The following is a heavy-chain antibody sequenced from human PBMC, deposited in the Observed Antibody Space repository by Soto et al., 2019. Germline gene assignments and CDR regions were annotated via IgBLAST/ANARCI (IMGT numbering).Heavy chain of an antibody. CDR3: ARKVPAAIFRARFDP. Sequence: SETLSLTCAVYGGSYSGYYWSWIRQPPGKGLEWIGEINHSGSTNYNPSLKSRVTISVDTSKNQFSLKLSSVTAADTAVYYCARKVPAAIFRARFDPWGQGTLVTVSS. J-gene: IGHJ5*02. CDR1: GGSYSGYY. CDR2: INHSGST. V-gene: IGHV4-34*01. D-gene: IGHD2-2*01.